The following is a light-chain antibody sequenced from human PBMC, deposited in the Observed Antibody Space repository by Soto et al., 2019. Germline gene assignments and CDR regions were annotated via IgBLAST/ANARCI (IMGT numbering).Light chain of an antibody. V-gene: IGKV3-20*01. CDR1: QSVSSSH. J-gene: IGKJ1*01. CDR3: QQYNDRLWT. CDR2: GAS. Sequence: EIVLTQSPGTLSLSPGASATLSGRASQSVSSSHLAWYQQKPGQAPRLLISGASSRATGIPDRFTGSGSGTDFTLTISRLEPEDFAVYFCQQYNDRLWTFGQGTKVDIK.